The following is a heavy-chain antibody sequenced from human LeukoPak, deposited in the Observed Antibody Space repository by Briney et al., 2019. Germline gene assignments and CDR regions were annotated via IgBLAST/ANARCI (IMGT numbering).Heavy chain of an antibody. CDR3: IGGPVSGFKDY. CDR2: ISAYNGNT. J-gene: IGHJ4*02. V-gene: IGHV1-18*01. Sequence: ASVKVSCKASGYTFTSYGISWVRQAPGQGLEWMGWISAYNGNTNYAQKLQGRVTMTTDTSTSTAYMELSSLRSEDTAVYYCIGGPVSGFKDYWGQGTLVTVSS. CDR1: GYTFTSYG. D-gene: IGHD2-15*01.